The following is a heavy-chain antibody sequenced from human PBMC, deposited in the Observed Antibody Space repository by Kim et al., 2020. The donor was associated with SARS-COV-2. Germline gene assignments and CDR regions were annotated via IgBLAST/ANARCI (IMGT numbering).Heavy chain of an antibody. J-gene: IGHJ5*02. CDR2: IDPSDSYT. V-gene: IGHV5-10-1*01. D-gene: IGHD3-10*01. CDR1: GYSFTTYW. Sequence: GESLKISCKGSGYSFTTYWISWVRQMPGKGLEWMGRIDPSDSYTNYSPPFQGHVTISADKSISTAYLQWSSLKASDTAMYYCARHAMSRYYYGSGSYYNWFDPWGQGTLVTVSS. CDR3: ARHAMSRYYYGSGSYYNWFDP.